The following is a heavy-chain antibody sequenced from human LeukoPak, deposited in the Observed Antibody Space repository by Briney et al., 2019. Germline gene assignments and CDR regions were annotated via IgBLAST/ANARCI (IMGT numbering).Heavy chain of an antibody. CDR3: VKGGPYAPLTDFWNGYYFDY. D-gene: IGHD3-3*01. V-gene: IGHV3-23*01. CDR2: ISGSGASS. J-gene: IGHJ4*02. CDR1: GFTFNNYA. Sequence: GGSLRLSCAASGFTFNNYAMTWVRQAPGKGLEWVSGISGSGASSYYADSVKGRLTISRDNSKNTLYLQMNSLRAEDTAVYYCVKGGPYAPLTDFWNGYYFDYWGQGTLVTVSS.